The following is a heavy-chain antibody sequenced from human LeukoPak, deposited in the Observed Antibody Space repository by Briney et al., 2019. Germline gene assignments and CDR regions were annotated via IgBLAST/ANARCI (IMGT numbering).Heavy chain of an antibody. CDR2: INHSGSP. CDR1: GGSFSGYY. D-gene: IGHD3-10*01. CDR3: ARHGSGHHY. J-gene: IGHJ4*02. Sequence: SETLSLTCAVYGGSFSGYYWSWIRQPPGKGLEWIGEINHSGSPNYNPSLKSRVTISVDTSKNQFSLKLSSVTAADTAVYYCARHGSGHHYWGQGTLVTVSS. V-gene: IGHV4-34*01.